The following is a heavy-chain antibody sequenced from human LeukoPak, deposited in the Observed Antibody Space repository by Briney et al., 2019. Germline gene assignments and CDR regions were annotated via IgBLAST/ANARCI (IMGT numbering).Heavy chain of an antibody. D-gene: IGHD3-10*01. V-gene: IGHV4-30-2*01. J-gene: IGHJ4*02. CDR3: ARIITMVRGVIAASAFDY. Sequence: SQTLSLTCAVSGGSISSGDYSWSWIRQPPGKGLEWIGEINHSGSTNYNPSLKSRVTISVDTSKNQFSLKLSSVTAADTAVYYCARIITMVRGVIAASAFDYWGQGTLVTVSS. CDR2: INHSGST. CDR1: GGSISSGDYS.